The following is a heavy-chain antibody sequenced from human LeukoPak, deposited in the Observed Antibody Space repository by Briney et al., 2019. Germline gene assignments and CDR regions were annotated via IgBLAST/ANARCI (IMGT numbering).Heavy chain of an antibody. D-gene: IGHD3-22*01. J-gene: IGHJ3*02. CDR1: GFTFSSYD. Sequence: PGGSLRLSCAASGFTFSSYDMHWVRQATGKGVEWVSAIGTAGDTYYPGSVKGRFTISRENAKNSLYLQMNSLRAGDTAVYYCARGGGYHDAFDIWGQGTMVTVSS. CDR2: IGTAGDT. V-gene: IGHV3-13*01. CDR3: ARGGGYHDAFDI.